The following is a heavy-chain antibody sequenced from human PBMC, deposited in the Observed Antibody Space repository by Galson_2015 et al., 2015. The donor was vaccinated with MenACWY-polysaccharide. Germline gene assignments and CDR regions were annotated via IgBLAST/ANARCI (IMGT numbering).Heavy chain of an antibody. CDR1: GFTFGISA. J-gene: IGHJ4*02. V-gene: IGHV3-23*01. Sequence: SLRLSCAASGFTFGISALSWVRQAPGKGLEWVSSIGGSVPNTYYADSVKGRFTISRDNSKNTLYLQMDSLRVEDTALYYCAKGGWFDFWGQGTLVTV. CDR3: AKGGWFDF. D-gene: IGHD6-19*01. CDR2: IGGSVPNT.